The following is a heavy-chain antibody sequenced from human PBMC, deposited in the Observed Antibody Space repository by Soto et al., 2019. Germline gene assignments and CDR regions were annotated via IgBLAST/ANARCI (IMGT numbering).Heavy chain of an antibody. Sequence: SETLSLTCTVSGGSSSSSSYYWGWIRQPPGKGLEWIGSIYYSGSTYYNPSLKSRVTISVDTSKNQFSLKLSSVTAADTAVYYCASGWGDCSSTSCRGYFDYWGQGTLVTVSS. V-gene: IGHV4-39*01. CDR2: IYYSGST. J-gene: IGHJ4*02. CDR1: GGSSSSSSYY. D-gene: IGHD2-2*01. CDR3: ASGWGDCSSTSCRGYFDY.